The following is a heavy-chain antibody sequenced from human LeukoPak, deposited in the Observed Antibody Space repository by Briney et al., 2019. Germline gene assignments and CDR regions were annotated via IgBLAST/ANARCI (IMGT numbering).Heavy chain of an antibody. J-gene: IGHJ6*04. D-gene: IGHD1-26*01. CDR3: ATSGSYYTPV. CDR1: GITFS. V-gene: IGHV3-64*02. Sequence: GGSLRLSCQASGITFSMDWVRQAPGKGLEYVAAINPNGGSTSYVDSVKGRSIISRDNSRNTLYLQMGDLRVDDTAVYYCATSGSYYTPVWGKGTTVIVSS. CDR2: INPNGGST.